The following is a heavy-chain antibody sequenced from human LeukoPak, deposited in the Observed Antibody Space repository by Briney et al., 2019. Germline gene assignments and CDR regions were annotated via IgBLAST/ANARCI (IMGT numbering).Heavy chain of an antibody. CDR2: ISSSDNTI. D-gene: IGHD4-23*01. J-gene: IGHJ4*02. CDR3: ARDYGGSSPFDY. CDR1: GFTFSSYE. Sequence: GGSLRLSCAASGFTFSSYEMHWVRQAPGKGLEWVSYISSSDNTIYYADSVKGRFTISRDNAKNSLYLQMDSLRAEDTAVYYCARDYGGSSPFDYWGQGTLVTVSS. V-gene: IGHV3-48*03.